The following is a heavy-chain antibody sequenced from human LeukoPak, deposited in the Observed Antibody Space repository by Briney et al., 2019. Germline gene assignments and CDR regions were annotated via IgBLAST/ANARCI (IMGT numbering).Heavy chain of an antibody. V-gene: IGHV3-30*03. CDR2: ISYDGSNK. Sequence: GGSLRLSCAASGFTFSSYGMHWVRQAPGKGLEWVAVISYDGSNKYYADSVKGRFTISRDNSKNTLYLQMNSLRAEDTAVYYCARDFGPHGYWGQGTLVTVSS. CDR1: GFTFSSYG. D-gene: IGHD3-10*01. CDR3: ARDFGPHGY. J-gene: IGHJ4*02.